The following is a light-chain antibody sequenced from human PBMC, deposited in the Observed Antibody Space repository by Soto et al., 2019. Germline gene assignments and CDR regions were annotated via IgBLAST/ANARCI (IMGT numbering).Light chain of an antibody. Sequence: EIGLTQSAATLSLSPGERASLSCGASQSLWKNSLVWYQQKHGQAPRLFIFDESNRDTGVPARFSGSGYGTDFNLTISSLETEDFAIYFCQQTSSRPVTFGQGTRLEIK. CDR2: DES. CDR1: QSLWKN. J-gene: IGKJ5*01. V-gene: IGKV3-11*01. CDR3: QQTSSRPVT.